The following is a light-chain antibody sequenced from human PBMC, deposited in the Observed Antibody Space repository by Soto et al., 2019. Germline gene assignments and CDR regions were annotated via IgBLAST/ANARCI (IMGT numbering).Light chain of an antibody. CDR2: DAS. CDR3: QQYARPPFA. J-gene: IGKJ2*01. Sequence: EIVLTQSPGTLSLSPGERATLSCRASQRISNSYLAWYQQKPGQAPRLLLYDASSRATGIPDRVSGSGSGTDFTLTISRLEPEEFAVYDCQQYARPPFAFGQGTKVEIK. V-gene: IGKV3-20*01. CDR1: QRISNSY.